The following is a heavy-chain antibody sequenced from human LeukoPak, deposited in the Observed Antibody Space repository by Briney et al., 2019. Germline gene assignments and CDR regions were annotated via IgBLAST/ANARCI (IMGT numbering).Heavy chain of an antibody. CDR2: ISYSGST. Sequence: SETLSLTCAVSGGSISSYYWSWIRQPPGKGLEWIGYISYSGSTNYTPSLKSRVTISVDTSNQFSLKLSSVTAADTAVYYCARGETYYYDSSGYYWGQGTLVTVSS. D-gene: IGHD3-22*01. CDR1: GGSISSYY. J-gene: IGHJ4*02. CDR3: ARGETYYYDSSGYY. V-gene: IGHV4-59*01.